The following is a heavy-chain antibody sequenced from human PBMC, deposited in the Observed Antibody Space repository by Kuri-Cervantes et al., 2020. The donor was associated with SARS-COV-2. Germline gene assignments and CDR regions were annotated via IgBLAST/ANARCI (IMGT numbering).Heavy chain of an antibody. V-gene: IGHV1-69*13. CDR1: GGTFSSYA. D-gene: IGHD3-3*01. CDR2: IIPIFGTA. CDR3: ARSLRITIFGVVIVNEYFQH. Sequence: SVKVSCKASGGTFSSYAISWVRQAPGQGLEWMGGIIPIFGTANYAQKFQGRVTITADESTSTAYMELSSLRSEDTAVYYCARSLRITIFGVVIVNEYFQHWGQGTLVTVDS. J-gene: IGHJ1*01.